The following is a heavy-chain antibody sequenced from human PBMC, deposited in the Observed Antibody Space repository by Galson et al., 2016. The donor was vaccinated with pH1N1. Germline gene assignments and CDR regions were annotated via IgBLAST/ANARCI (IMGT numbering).Heavy chain of an antibody. J-gene: IGHJ4*02. V-gene: IGHV4-30-4*01. CDR3: ARGAYCDYVGFFDY. D-gene: IGHD4-17*01. CDR1: GGSISSGDYY. CDR2: IYYSGST. Sequence: TLSLTCTVSGGSISSGDYYWSWIRQPPGKGLEWIGYIYYSGSTYYNPSLKSRVTISVDTSKNQFSLKLSSVTAADTAVYYCARGAYCDYVGFFDYWGQGTLVTVSS.